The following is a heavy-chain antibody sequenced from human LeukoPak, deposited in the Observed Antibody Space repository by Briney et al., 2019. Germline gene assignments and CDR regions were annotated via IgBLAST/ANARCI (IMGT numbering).Heavy chain of an antibody. CDR1: GGSFSGYY. CDR3: ARDTSSGCDY. J-gene: IGHJ4*02. D-gene: IGHD6-19*01. CDR2: INHSGST. Sequence: SETLSLTCAVYGGSFSGYYWSWIRQPPGKGLEWIGEINHSGSTNYNPSLKSRVTISVDTSKNQFSLKLSSVTAADTAVYYCARDTSSGCDYWGQGTLVTVSS. V-gene: IGHV4-34*01.